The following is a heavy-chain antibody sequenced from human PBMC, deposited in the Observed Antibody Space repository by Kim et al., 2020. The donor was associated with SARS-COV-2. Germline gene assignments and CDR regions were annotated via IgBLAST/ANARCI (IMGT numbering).Heavy chain of an antibody. Sequence: RFTISRDDSKNSLYLQMNSLKTEDTAVYYCARAQVHYDILTGYFWVWFDPWGQGTLVTVSS. V-gene: IGHV3-72*01. J-gene: IGHJ5*02. D-gene: IGHD3-9*01. CDR3: ARAQVHYDILTGYFWVWFDP.